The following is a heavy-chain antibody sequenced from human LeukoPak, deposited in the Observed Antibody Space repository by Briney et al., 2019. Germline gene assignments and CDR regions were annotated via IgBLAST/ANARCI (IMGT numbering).Heavy chain of an antibody. CDR2: IIPILGIA. CDR1: GGTFSSYA. J-gene: IGHJ5*02. CDR3: ARVTTATPQDHLFDP. D-gene: IGHD1-26*01. V-gene: IGHV1-69*04. Sequence: SVKVSCKASGGTFSSYAISWVRQAPGQGLEWMGRIIPILGIANYAQEFQGRVTITADKSTSTAYMELSSLRSEDTAVYYCARVTTATPQDHLFDPWGQGTLVTVSS.